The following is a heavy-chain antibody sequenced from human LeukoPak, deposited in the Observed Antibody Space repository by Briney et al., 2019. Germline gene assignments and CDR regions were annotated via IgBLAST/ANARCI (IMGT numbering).Heavy chain of an antibody. V-gene: IGHV4-59*08. J-gene: IGHJ4*02. CDR3: ARRAYSSGFDYIDY. CDR1: GGSISSYY. Sequence: SDTLSLTCTVSGGSISSYYWSWIRQPPGKGLELIGFIYYSGSTSYNPSLKSRVTISADTSKSQFSLKLSSVIAADTAVYYCARRAYSSGFDYIDYWRQGTLVTVSS. D-gene: IGHD6-19*01. CDR2: IYYSGST.